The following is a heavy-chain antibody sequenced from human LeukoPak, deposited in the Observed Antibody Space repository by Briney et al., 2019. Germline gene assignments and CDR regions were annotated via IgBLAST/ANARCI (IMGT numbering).Heavy chain of an antibody. D-gene: IGHD1-1*01. Sequence: QAGGSLRLSCAASGFTFTSYAMSWVRQAPGKGLEWVSTISDSGAGRDYADSVKGRFTISRDNSKNTLSLQMNSLRAEDTAVYYCAKMGPIRYAGRRYFDYWGQGTLVTVSS. CDR1: GFTFTSYA. CDR3: AKMGPIRYAGRRYFDY. J-gene: IGHJ4*02. V-gene: IGHV3-23*01. CDR2: ISDSGAGR.